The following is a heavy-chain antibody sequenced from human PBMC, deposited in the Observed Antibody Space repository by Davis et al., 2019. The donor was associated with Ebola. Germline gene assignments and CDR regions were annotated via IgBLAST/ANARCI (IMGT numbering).Heavy chain of an antibody. D-gene: IGHD2-2*01. CDR1: GFTFNSYW. J-gene: IGHJ5*02. CDR2: IKKDESEK. V-gene: IGHV3-7*01. CDR3: ARGFCSSTSCYGNWFDP. Sequence: PGGSLRLSCAGSGFTFNSYWMSWVRQAPGKGLEWVANIKKDESEKYYVDSVKGRFTISRDNAKNSLYLQMSSLRAEDTAVYYCARGFCSSTSCYGNWFDPWGRGTLVTVSS.